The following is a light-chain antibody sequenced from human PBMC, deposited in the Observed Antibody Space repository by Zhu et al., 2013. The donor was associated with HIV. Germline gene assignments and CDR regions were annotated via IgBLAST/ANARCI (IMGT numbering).Light chain of an antibody. CDR2: DAS. Sequence: IQLTQSPSSLSASVGDRVTITCRASQSTNSYINWYQQKPGKAPKLLIYDASNLETGVPSRFSGSGSGTEFSLTISSLQPDDFGTYYCQQFNARQYTFGPGTKLEI. CDR1: QSTNSY. CDR3: QQFNARQYT. V-gene: IGKV1-33*01. J-gene: IGKJ2*01.